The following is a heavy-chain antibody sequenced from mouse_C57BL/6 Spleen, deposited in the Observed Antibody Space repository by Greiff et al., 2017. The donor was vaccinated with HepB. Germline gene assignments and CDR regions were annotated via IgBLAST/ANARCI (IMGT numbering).Heavy chain of an antibody. Sequence: EVQLQESGTVLARPGASVKMSCKTSGYTFTSYWMHWVKQRPGQGLEWIGAIYPGNSDTSYNQKFKGKAKLTAVTSASTAYMELSSLTNEDSAVYYCTRATMVTTRDYFDYWGQGTTLTVSS. CDR2: IYPGNSDT. CDR1: GYTFTSYW. J-gene: IGHJ2*01. V-gene: IGHV1-5*01. D-gene: IGHD2-2*01. CDR3: TRATMVTTRDYFDY.